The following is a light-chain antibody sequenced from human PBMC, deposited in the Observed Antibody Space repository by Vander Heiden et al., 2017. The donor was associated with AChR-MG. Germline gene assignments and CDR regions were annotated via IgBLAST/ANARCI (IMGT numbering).Light chain of an antibody. CDR1: QDINSY. Sequence: DIQMTQSPSSLSASVGDRVTITCRASQDINSYLNWYQQKPGKAPKLLIYDASSLQSGVPSRFSGSGSGTDFTLTISSLQPEDFATFYCQQTHSNPRTFGPGTKVDI. CDR3: QQTHSNPRT. V-gene: IGKV1-39*01. CDR2: DAS. J-gene: IGKJ3*01.